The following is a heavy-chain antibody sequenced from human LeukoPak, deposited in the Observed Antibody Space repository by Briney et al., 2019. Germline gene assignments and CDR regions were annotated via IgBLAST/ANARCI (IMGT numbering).Heavy chain of an antibody. CDR2: MNPNSGNT. J-gene: IGHJ6*03. CDR3: ARANEYSYEYYYYMDV. CDR1: GYTFTSYD. Sequence: ASVKVSCKASGYTFTSYDINWVRQATGQGLEWMGWMNPNSGNTGYAQKFQGRVTITRNTSISTAYMELSSLRSEDTAVYYCARANEYSYEYYYYMDVWGKGTTVIISS. D-gene: IGHD5-18*01. V-gene: IGHV1-8*03.